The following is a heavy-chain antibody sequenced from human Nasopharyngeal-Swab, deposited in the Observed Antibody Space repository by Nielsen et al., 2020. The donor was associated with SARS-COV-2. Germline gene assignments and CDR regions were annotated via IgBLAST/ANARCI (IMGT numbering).Heavy chain of an antibody. CDR3: ARATAVAGTGY. V-gene: IGHV4-30-2*01. J-gene: IGHJ4*02. CDR2: IYHSGST. D-gene: IGHD6-19*01. Sequence: WIRQPPGKGLEWIGYIYHSGSTYYNPSLKSRVTISVDRSKNQFSLKLSSVTAADTAVYYCARATAVAGTGYWGQGTLVTVSS.